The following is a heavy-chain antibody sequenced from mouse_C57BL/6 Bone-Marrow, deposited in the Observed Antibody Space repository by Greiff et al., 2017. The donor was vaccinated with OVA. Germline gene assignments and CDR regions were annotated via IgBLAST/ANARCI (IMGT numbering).Heavy chain of an antibody. J-gene: IGHJ4*01. CDR1: GYSFTDYN. D-gene: IGHD2-4*01. CDR3: AFYYDYAMDY. CDR2: INPNYGTT. Sequence: VHVKQSGPELVKPGASVKISCKASGYSFTDYNMNWVKQSNGKSLEWIGVINPNYGTTSYNQKFKGKATLTVDQSSSTAYMQLNSLTSEDSAVYYCAFYYDYAMDYWGQGTSVTVSS. V-gene: IGHV1-39*01.